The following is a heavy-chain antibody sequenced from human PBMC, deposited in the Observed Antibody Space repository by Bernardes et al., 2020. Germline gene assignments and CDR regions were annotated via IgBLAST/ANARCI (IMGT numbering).Heavy chain of an antibody. CDR3: AKNRGYSYGYKNWFDP. Sequence: SLRLSCAASGFTFSSYGMHWVRQAPGKGLEWVAVISYDGSNKYYADSVKGRFTISRGNSKNTLYLQMNSLRAEDTAVYYCAKNRGYSYGYKNWFDPWGQGTLVTVSS. V-gene: IGHV3-30*18. D-gene: IGHD5-18*01. CDR1: GFTFSSYG. J-gene: IGHJ5*02. CDR2: ISYDGSNK.